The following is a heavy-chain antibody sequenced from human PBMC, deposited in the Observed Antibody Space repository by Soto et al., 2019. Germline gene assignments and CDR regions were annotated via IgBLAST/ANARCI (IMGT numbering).Heavy chain of an antibody. CDR2: ISGSGDNT. CDR1: GFTFSSYA. Sequence: EVQLLESGGVLVQPGGSLRLPCAASGFTFSSYAMSWVRQAPGKGLEWVSTISGSGDNTYYTDSVRGRFTISRDNSKDTLYLQMHSLRDEDTAMYDCGKLSGYYCSGGGCYLNYWGQGTLVTVSS. V-gene: IGHV3-23*01. CDR3: GKLSGYYCSGGGCYLNY. D-gene: IGHD2-15*01. J-gene: IGHJ4*02.